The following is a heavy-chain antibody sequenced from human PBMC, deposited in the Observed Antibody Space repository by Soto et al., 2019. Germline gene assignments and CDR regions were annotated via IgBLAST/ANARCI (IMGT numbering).Heavy chain of an antibody. CDR1: GGSISSYY. V-gene: IGHV4-59*01. J-gene: IGHJ5*02. Sequence: SETLSLTCTVSGGSISSYYWSWIRQPPGKGLEWIGYIYYSGSTNYNPSLKSRVTISVDTSKNQFSLKLSSVTAADTAVYYCARYQLLNPDWFDPWGQGTLVTVSS. CDR3: ARYQLLNPDWFDP. D-gene: IGHD2-2*02. CDR2: IYYSGST.